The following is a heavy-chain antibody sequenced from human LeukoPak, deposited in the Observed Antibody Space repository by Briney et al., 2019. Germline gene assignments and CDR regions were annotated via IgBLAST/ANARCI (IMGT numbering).Heavy chain of an antibody. J-gene: IGHJ5*02. CDR2: MNPKTGNT. CDR1: GDTFSAYD. CDR3: AREGSSSRQEYNWFDP. Sequence: ASVKVSCRVSGDTFSAYDINWVRQATGQGLEWMGWMNPKTGNTGYAQKFQGRVTMTRDTSISTAYMELSRLRSDDTAVYYCAREGSSSRQEYNWFDPWGQGTLVTVSS. D-gene: IGHD6-13*01. V-gene: IGHV1-8*01.